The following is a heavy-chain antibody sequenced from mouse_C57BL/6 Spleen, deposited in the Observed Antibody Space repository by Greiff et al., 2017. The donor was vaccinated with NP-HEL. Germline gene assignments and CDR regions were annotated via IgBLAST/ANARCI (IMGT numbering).Heavy chain of an antibody. D-gene: IGHD2-3*01. V-gene: IGHV5-17*01. CDR2: ISSGSSTI. CDR1: GFTFSDYG. Sequence: EVKLMESGGGLVKPGGSLKLSCAASGFTFSDYGMHWVRQAPEKGLEWVAYISSGSSTIYYADTVKGRFTISRDNAKNTLFLQMTSLRSEDTAMYYCARVDGYYDFDYWGQGTTLTVSS. CDR3: ARVDGYYDFDY. J-gene: IGHJ2*01.